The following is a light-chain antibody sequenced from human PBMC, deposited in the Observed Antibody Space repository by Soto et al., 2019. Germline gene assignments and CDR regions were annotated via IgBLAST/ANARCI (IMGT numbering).Light chain of an antibody. CDR3: HQYGISPPVT. V-gene: IGKV3-20*01. Sequence: ENVLTQSPGTLSLSPGERATLSCRAIQSVSSTYLAWYQQKAGQAPRLLIYGASSRATGIPDRFSGSGSGTDFTLTISRLEPEDFAMYYCHQYGISPPVTFGQGTRLQI. CDR1: QSVSSTY. J-gene: IGKJ5*01. CDR2: GAS.